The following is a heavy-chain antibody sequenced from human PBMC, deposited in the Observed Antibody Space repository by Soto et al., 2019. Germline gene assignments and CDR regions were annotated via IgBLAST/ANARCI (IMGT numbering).Heavy chain of an antibody. J-gene: IGHJ6*02. V-gene: IGHV1-18*01. CDR1: GYIFVNYG. CDR2: ISPYSGNT. Sequence: QVQLVQSGDEVRKPGSSVKVSCKASGYIFVNYGIAWVRQAPGQGLEWMGWISPYSGNTHYASKVQGRLTMTTDTSTSTSYFDLGRLTSDDKAVFYCAIVDKYVTPAPQDVWGQGTTVTVSS. CDR3: AIVDKYVTPAPQDV. D-gene: IGHD3-16*01.